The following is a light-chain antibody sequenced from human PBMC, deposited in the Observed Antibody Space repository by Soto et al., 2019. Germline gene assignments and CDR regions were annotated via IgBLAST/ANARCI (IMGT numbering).Light chain of an antibody. CDR1: SSSVGAGYD. CDR2: SNT. V-gene: IGLV1-40*01. J-gene: IGLJ2*01. Sequence: QSVLTQPPSVSGAPGQRVTISCTGSSSSVGAGYDVHWYQHLPGTAPKLLIFSNTNWPSGVPDRFSGSKSGTSVSLAIAGLQAEDEGDYYCQSYDNILSAVVFGGGTKLTVL. CDR3: QSYDNILSAVV.